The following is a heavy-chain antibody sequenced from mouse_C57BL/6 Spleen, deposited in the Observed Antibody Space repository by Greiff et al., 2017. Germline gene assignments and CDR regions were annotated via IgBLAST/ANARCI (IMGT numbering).Heavy chain of an antibody. D-gene: IGHD1-1*01. Sequence: QVQLQQPGAELVRPGSSVKLSCKASGYTFTSSWMDWVKQRPGQGLEWIGNIYPSDSETHYNQKFKDKATLTVDKSSSTAYMQLSSLTSEDSAVXYCARSITTVGYFDYWGQGTTLTVSS. CDR1: GYTFTSSW. V-gene: IGHV1-61*01. CDR3: ARSITTVGYFDY. CDR2: IYPSDSET. J-gene: IGHJ2*01.